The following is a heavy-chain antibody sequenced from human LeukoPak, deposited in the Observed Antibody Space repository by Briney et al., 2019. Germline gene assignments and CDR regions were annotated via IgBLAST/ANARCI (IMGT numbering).Heavy chain of an antibody. D-gene: IGHD3-16*01. J-gene: IGHJ4*02. CDR3: SRRWGFNSSPRFDY. Sequence: GGSLPLPCAASGFTVSSYYLTWVRQAPGKGLVWVLVIYSGGSTVYAESVQGRFPISRDNSKNTLYLQMNGLRAEDTGVYYCSRRWGFNSSPRFDYWCQGTLVTVPS. CDR1: GFTVSSYY. CDR2: IYSGGST. V-gene: IGHV3-53*01.